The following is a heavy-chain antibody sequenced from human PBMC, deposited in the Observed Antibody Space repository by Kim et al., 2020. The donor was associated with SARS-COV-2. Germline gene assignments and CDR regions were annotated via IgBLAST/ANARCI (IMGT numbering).Heavy chain of an antibody. Sequence: SETLSLTCTVSGGSISSSSYYWGWIRQPPGKGLEWIGSIYYSGSTYYNPSLKSRVTISVDTSKNQFSLKLSSVTAADTAVYYCARHDLRPRGGRITIFGVVIRGWFDPWGQGTLVTVSS. CDR1: GGSISSSSYY. CDR2: IYYSGST. CDR3: ARHDLRPRGGRITIFGVVIRGWFDP. J-gene: IGHJ5*02. V-gene: IGHV4-39*01. D-gene: IGHD3-3*01.